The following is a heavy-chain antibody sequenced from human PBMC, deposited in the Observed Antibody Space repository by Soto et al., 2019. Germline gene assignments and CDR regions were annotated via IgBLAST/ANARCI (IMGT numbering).Heavy chain of an antibody. CDR1: IGSFSGYY. CDR3: ARVSRDYFYYNMDV. J-gene: IGHJ6*03. CDR2: INHSGST. Sequence: ASETLSLTCAVYIGSFSGYYWSWIRQPPGKGLEWIGEINHSGSTNFNPSLKSRVTISVDTSKNQFSLKLSSVTAADTAVYYCARVSRDYFYYNMDVWGKGTTVTVSS. V-gene: IGHV4-34*01.